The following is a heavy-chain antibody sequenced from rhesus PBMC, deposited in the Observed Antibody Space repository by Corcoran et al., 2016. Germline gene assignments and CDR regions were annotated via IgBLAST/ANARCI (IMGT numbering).Heavy chain of an antibody. CDR2: INGISGIT. CDR3: IRPPNFKIADY. V-gene: IGHV4-80*01. J-gene: IGHJ4*01. D-gene: IGHD1-44*01. CDR1: GASISSYP. Sequence: QVQLQESGPGLVKSSETLSLTCAVSGASISSYPWGWIRQPPGKGLEWIGEINGISGITYYNASLKGRVTISNDASKTQFSLKLTSVTAADTAVYFCIRPPNFKIADYWGQGVLVTVSS.